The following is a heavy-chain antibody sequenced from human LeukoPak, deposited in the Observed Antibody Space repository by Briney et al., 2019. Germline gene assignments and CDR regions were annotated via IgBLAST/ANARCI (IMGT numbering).Heavy chain of an antibody. CDR1: GFIFSDYA. CDR3: ASGYDFSSGSKRGFDN. CDR2: ISSTTTTI. D-gene: IGHD3-3*01. Sequence: PGGSLRLSCAASGFIFSDYAMNCVRQAQGKGLEWISYISSTTTTIYYADSVKGRFTISRDNAKNSLFLQMNSLRAEDTAVYYRASGYDFSSGSKRGFDNWGQGTRVTVSS. V-gene: IGHV3-48*01. J-gene: IGHJ4*02.